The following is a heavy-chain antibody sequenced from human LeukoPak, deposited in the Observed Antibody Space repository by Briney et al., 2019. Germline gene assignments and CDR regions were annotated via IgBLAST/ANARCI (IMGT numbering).Heavy chain of an antibody. CDR2: IYYSGST. Sequence: KPSETLSLTCAVYGGSFSGYYWSWIRQPPGKGLEWIGYIYYSGSTNYNPSLKSRVTISVDTSKNQFSLKLSSVTAADTAVYYCARVNRATGIADCWGQGTLVTVSS. CDR1: GGSFSGYY. CDR3: ARVNRATGIADC. V-gene: IGHV4-59*01. D-gene: IGHD1-14*01. J-gene: IGHJ4*02.